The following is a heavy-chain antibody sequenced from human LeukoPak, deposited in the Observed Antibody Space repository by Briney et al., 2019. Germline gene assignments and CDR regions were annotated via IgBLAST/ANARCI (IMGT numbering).Heavy chain of an antibody. Sequence: SETLSLACAVYGGSFSGYYWSWIRQPPGKGLEWIGEINHSGSTNYNPSLKSRVTISVDTSKNQFSLKLSSVTAADTAVYYCARGRITMVRGVITGSLWFDPWGQGTLVTVSS. CDR3: ARGRITMVRGVITGSLWFDP. D-gene: IGHD3-10*01. V-gene: IGHV4-34*01. J-gene: IGHJ5*02. CDR2: INHSGST. CDR1: GGSFSGYY.